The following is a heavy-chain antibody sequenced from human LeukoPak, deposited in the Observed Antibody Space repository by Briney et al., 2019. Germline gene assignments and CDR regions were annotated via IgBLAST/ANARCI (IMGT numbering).Heavy chain of an antibody. CDR1: GFTFSSYW. J-gene: IGHJ4*02. CDR3: ARGLAAAAY. D-gene: IGHD6-13*01. Sequence: GGSLRLSCAVSGFTFSSYWMSWVRQAPGKGLEWVASIKEDGSEKIYVDSVKGRFTISRDNAKNSLYLQMSSLRAEDTAVYYCARGLAAAAYWGQGTLVTVSS. V-gene: IGHV3-7*01. CDR2: IKEDGSEK.